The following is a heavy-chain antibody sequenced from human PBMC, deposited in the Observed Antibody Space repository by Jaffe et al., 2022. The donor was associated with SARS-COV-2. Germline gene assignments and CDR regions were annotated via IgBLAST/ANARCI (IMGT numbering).Heavy chain of an antibody. CDR3: ASSTIQPDSSSWPHRHYYYYGMDV. D-gene: IGHD6-13*01. CDR2: INHSGST. Sequence: QVQLQQWGAGLLKPSETLSLTCAVYGGSFSGYYWSWIRQPPGKGLEWIGEINHSGSTNYNPSLKSRVTISVDTSKNQFSLKLSSVTAADTAVYYCASSTIQPDSSSWPHRHYYYYGMDVWGQGTTVTVSS. J-gene: IGHJ6*02. CDR1: GGSFSGYY. V-gene: IGHV4-34*01.